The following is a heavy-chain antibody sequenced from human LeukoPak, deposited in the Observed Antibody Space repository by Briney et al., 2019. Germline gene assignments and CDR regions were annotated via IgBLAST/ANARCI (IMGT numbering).Heavy chain of an antibody. J-gene: IGHJ4*02. CDR2: IKQDGSEK. D-gene: IGHD3-9*01. CDR3: ASKGRYFDWLTPPHY. V-gene: IGHV3-7*01. Sequence: GGSLRLSCAASGFTFSIYWMSWVRQAPGKGLEWVANIKQDGSEKYYVDSVKGRLTISRDNAKNSLYLQMNSLRAEDTAVYYCASKGRYFDWLTPPHYWGQGTLVTVSS. CDR1: GFTFSIYW.